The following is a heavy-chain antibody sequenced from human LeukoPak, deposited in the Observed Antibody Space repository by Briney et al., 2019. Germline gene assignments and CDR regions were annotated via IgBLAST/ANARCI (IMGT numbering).Heavy chain of an antibody. V-gene: IGHV5-51*01. D-gene: IGHD3-3*01. Sequence: GESLKISCKGSGYSFTSYWIGWVRQMPGKGLEWMGIIYPGDSDTRYSPSFQGQVTISADKSISTAYLQWSSLKASDTAMYYCARLRSGYYDFWSGYSDYWGQGTLVTVSS. CDR1: GYSFTSYW. CDR3: ARLRSGYYDFWSGYSDY. J-gene: IGHJ4*02. CDR2: IYPGDSDT.